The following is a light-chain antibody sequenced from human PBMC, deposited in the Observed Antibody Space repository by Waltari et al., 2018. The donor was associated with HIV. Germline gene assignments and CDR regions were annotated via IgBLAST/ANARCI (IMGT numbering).Light chain of an antibody. CDR3: AVWDDSLSEYV. J-gene: IGLJ1*01. V-gene: IGLV1-44*01. Sequence: QSVLTQPPSASGAPGQRVTISCSGRFSNLGRNTVTWSQQLPGTAPRLLIYGSSQRPSGVPDRFSGSRSDTSASLDISGLHSEDEGDYYCAVWDDSLSEYVFATGTKVFVL. CDR1: FSNLGRNT. CDR2: GSS.